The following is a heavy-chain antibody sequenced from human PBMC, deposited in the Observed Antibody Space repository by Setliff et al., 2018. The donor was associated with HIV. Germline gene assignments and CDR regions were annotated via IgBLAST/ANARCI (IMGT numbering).Heavy chain of an antibody. V-gene: IGHV4-39*07. D-gene: IGHD3-10*01. CDR3: ARLVRGGSGHYFDY. J-gene: IGHJ4*02. CDR1: GVTFSSNNYY. CDR2: VFYSGST. Sequence: LSLTCAVSGVTFSSNNYYWGWIRQPPGKGLECIGTVFYSGSTSYSPPLKSRVTISVDTSKNQFSLKLKSVTAADTALYYCARLVRGGSGHYFDYWGQGKLVTVSS.